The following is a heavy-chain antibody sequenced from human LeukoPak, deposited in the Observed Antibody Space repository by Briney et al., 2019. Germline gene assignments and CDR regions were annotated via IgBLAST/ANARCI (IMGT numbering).Heavy chain of an antibody. CDR1: GGSISSSNW. CDR3: ARDKAAAGTGWFDP. V-gene: IGHV4-4*02. Sequence: SGTLSLTCAVSGGSISSSNWWSWVRQPPGQGLEWIGEIYHSGSTNYNPSLKSRVTISVDKSKNQFSLKLSSVTAADTAVYYCARDKAAAGTGWFDPWGQGTLVTVSS. CDR2: IYHSGST. D-gene: IGHD6-13*01. J-gene: IGHJ5*02.